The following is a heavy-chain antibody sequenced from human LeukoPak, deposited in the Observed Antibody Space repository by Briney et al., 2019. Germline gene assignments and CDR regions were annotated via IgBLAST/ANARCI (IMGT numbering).Heavy chain of an antibody. V-gene: IGHV1-8*01. Sequence: ASVKVYCKASGYTFTSYDINWVRQATGQGLEWMGWMNPNSGNTGYAQKFQGRVTMTRNTSISTAYMELSSLRSEDTAVYYCARGRRNYYDSSGYPDAFDIWGQGTMVTVSS. J-gene: IGHJ3*02. CDR1: GYTFTSYD. CDR2: MNPNSGNT. D-gene: IGHD3-22*01. CDR3: ARGRRNYYDSSGYPDAFDI.